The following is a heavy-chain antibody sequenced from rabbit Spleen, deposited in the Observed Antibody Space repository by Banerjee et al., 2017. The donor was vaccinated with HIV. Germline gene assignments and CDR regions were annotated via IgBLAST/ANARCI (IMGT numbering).Heavy chain of an antibody. CDR2: IDPGFGIT. D-gene: IGHD4-1*01. CDR1: GFVFSTYG. Sequence: QEQLVASGGGLVQPGGSLKISCNASGFVFSTYGVSWVRQAPGKGLEWIGYIDPGFGITYYASWVNGRYTISSHNAQNTLYLQLTSLTASYTATYFCVREVAAKFNLWGQGTLVTVS. CDR3: VREVAAKFNL. J-gene: IGHJ4*01. V-gene: IGHV1S47*01.